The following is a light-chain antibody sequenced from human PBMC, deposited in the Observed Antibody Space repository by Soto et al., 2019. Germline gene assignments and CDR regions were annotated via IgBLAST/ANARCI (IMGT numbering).Light chain of an antibody. CDR1: QSVSNNY. CDR3: QQYGSSGT. J-gene: IGKJ1*01. V-gene: IGKV3-20*01. CDR2: GAS. Sequence: EIVLTQSPGPLSLSPGERATLSCRASQSVSNNYLAWYQQQPGQAPRLLIYGASNRATGIPDRFSGSGSGTDFTLTISRLEPEDFAVNYCQQYGSSGTLGQGTKVDIK.